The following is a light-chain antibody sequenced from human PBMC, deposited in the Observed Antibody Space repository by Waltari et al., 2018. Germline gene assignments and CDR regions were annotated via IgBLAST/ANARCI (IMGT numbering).Light chain of an antibody. Sequence: DTQMTQSPSSLSASVGDRVTITCRASQFVSNYLNWYQHKLGKAPKLLISAASSLQGGVPSRFSGSGSRTDFTLTISSLQPEDFATYYCQQTYTSPPEYTFGQGTKLEIK. J-gene: IGKJ2*01. CDR3: QQTYTSPPEYT. V-gene: IGKV1-39*01. CDR2: AAS. CDR1: QFVSNY.